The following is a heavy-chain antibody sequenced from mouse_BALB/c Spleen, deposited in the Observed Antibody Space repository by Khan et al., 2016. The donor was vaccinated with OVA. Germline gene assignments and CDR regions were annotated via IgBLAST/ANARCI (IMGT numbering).Heavy chain of an antibody. D-gene: IGHD1-1*01. Sequence: QVQLQQSGAELAKPGASVKMSCKASGYTFTSYWINWVKQRPGQGLEWIGYINPTTVYTDYNQKFKDKATLTADKSSSTAYMQLSNLTSEDSAVYYCARRGLRWDFDYWGQGTTLTVSS. CDR1: GYTFTSYW. V-gene: IGHV1-7*01. CDR3: ARRGLRWDFDY. J-gene: IGHJ2*01. CDR2: INPTTVYT.